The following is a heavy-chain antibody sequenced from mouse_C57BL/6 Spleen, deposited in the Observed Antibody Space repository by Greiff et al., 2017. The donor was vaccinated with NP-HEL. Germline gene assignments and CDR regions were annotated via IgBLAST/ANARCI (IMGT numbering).Heavy chain of an antibody. CDR1: GYAFSSSW. D-gene: IGHD3-2*02. V-gene: IGHV1-82*01. J-gene: IGHJ2*01. Sequence: VQLQQSGPELVKPGASVKISCKASGYAFSSSWMNWVKQRPGKGLEWIGRIYPGDGDTNYNGKFKGKATLTADKSSSTAYMQLSSLTSEDSAVYFCAIDSSGYFDYWGQGTTLTVSS. CDR3: AIDSSGYFDY. CDR2: IYPGDGDT.